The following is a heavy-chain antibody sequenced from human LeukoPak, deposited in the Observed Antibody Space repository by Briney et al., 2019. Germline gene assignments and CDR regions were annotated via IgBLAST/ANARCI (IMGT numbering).Heavy chain of an antibody. V-gene: IGHV3-21*01. CDR3: AREDGDIAVAGTGDYFDY. J-gene: IGHJ4*02. D-gene: IGHD6-19*01. CDR1: GFTFSSYS. CDR2: ISSSSSYI. Sequence: GGSLRLSCAASGFTFSSYSMNWVRQAPGKGLEWVSSISSSSSYIYYADSVKGRFTISRDNAKNSLYLQMNSLRAEDTAVYYCAREDGDIAVAGTGDYFDYWGQGTLVTVSS.